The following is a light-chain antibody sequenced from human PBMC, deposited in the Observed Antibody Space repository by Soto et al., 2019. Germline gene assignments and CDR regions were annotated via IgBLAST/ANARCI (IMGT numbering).Light chain of an antibody. CDR2: EVN. CDR1: SSDVGIYDL. V-gene: IGLV2-23*02. CDR3: CSYAGTTTPAV. Sequence: QSALTQPASVSGSPGQSITISCTGTSSDVGIYDLVSWYQQLPGKAPKLMIFEVNKRPSGVSNRFSGSKSGNKASLTISGLQAEDEADYYCCSYAGTTTPAVFGGGTQLTVL. J-gene: IGLJ7*01.